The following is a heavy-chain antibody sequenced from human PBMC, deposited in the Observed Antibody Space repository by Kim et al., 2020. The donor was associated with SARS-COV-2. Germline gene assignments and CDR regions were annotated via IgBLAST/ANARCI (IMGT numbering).Heavy chain of an antibody. J-gene: IGHJ6*02. D-gene: IGHD3-10*01. CDR3: ASPPLLYGSGSSSHDTYYYYGMDV. Sequence: SVKVSCKASGGTFSSYAISWVRQAPGQGLEWMGGIIPIFGTANYAQKFQGRVTITADESTSTAYMELSSLRSEDTAVYYCASPPLLYGSGSSSHDTYYYYGMDVWGQGTTVTVSS. V-gene: IGHV1-69*13. CDR2: IIPIFGTA. CDR1: GGTFSSYA.